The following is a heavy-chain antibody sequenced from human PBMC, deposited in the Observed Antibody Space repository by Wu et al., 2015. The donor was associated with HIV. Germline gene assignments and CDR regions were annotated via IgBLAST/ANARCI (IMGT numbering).Heavy chain of an antibody. CDR2: MNPRSGNT. J-gene: IGHJ4*02. D-gene: IGHD6-19*01. CDR3: ARQRAYTSGWYIFDY. Sequence: QVQLVQSGAEVKKPGSSVKVSCKASGGTFSSYAISWVRQAPGQGLEWMGRMNPRSGNTGYAQKFQGRVTMTRDTSISTANMELTSLRSEDTAVYYCARQRAYTSGWYIFDYWGQGTLVTVSS. CDR1: GGTFSSYA. V-gene: IGHV1-8*02.